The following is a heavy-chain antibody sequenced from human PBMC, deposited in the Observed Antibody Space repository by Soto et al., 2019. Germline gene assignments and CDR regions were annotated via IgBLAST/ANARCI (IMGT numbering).Heavy chain of an antibody. CDR2: INPNSGAT. CDR1: GYTLTGYY. Sequence: QVQLVQSGAEVKKPGASVKVSCKASGYTLTGYYLHWVRQAPGQGVEWMGWINPNSGATNYAVKFQGRVTMARDTSISTASMELTNLRSDDTAVIFCARGYPVVGLDYWVQGTQVTVSS. V-gene: IGHV1-2*02. J-gene: IGHJ4*02. D-gene: IGHD2-2*01. CDR3: ARGYPVVGLDY.